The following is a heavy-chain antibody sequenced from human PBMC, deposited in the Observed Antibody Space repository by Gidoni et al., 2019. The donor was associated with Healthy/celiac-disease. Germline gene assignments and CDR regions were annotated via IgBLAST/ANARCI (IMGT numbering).Heavy chain of an antibody. CDR3: ARGVVSWNMDV. V-gene: IGHV3-13*01. CDR1: GFTFSSYD. D-gene: IGHD2-8*02. CDR2: IGTAGDT. Sequence: EVQLVESGGGLVQPGGSLRLSCAASGFTFSSYDMHWVRQATGKGLEWVSAIGTAGDTYYPGSVKGRFTISRENAKNSLYLQMNSLRAGDTAVYYCARGVVSWNMDVWGKGTTVTVSS. J-gene: IGHJ6*03.